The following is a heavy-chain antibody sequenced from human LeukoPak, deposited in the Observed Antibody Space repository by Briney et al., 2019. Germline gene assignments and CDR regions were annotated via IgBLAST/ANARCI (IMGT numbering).Heavy chain of an antibody. CDR2: VYSGGST. Sequence: QAGGSLRLSCAASGFTVSSNYMSWVRQAPGKGLEWVSVVYSGGSTYYADSVKGRFTISRDNSKNTLYLQMNSLRAEDTAVYYCARVRGKMATIRYFDYWGQGTLVTVSS. J-gene: IGHJ4*02. V-gene: IGHV3-66*02. CDR3: ARVRGKMATIRYFDY. D-gene: IGHD5-24*01. CDR1: GFTVSSNY.